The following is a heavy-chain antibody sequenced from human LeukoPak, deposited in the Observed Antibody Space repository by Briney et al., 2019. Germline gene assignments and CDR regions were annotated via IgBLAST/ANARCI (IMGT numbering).Heavy chain of an antibody. CDR2: IIPIFGTA. CDR1: GGTFSSYA. D-gene: IGHD2-2*01. J-gene: IGHJ4*02. CDR3: ASVVDCSSTSCYAGWLDY. Sequence: SVNVSCKASGGTFSSYAISWVRQAPGQGLEWMGGIIPIFGTANYAQKFQGRVTITADESTSTAYMELSSLRSEDTAVYYCASVVDCSSTSCYAGWLDYWGQGTLVTVSS. V-gene: IGHV1-69*13.